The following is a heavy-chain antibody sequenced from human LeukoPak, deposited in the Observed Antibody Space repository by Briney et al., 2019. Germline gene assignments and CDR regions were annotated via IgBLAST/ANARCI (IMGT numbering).Heavy chain of an antibody. CDR2: ISSSGSTI. Sequence: AGGSLRLSCAASGFTFSDYYMSWIRQAPGKGLEWVSYISSSGSTIYYADSVKGRFTISRDNAKNSLYLQMNSLRAEDTAVYYCARRAVGNSYYHSMDVWGKGTTVTVSS. CDR3: ARRAVGNSYYHSMDV. D-gene: IGHD6-19*01. V-gene: IGHV3-11*01. CDR1: GFTFSDYY. J-gene: IGHJ6*03.